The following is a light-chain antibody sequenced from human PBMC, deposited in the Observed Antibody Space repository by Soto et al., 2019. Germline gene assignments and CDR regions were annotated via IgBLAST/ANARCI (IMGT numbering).Light chain of an antibody. J-gene: IGKJ4*01. Sequence: DIVMTQSPLSLPVTPGEPASISCRSSQSLLHSNGYNYLDWYLQKPGQSPQLLIYLGSNRASGVXAXXSGSGAGTDFTLKISRVEAEDVGVYYCMQALQTPRTFGGGTKVEIK. CDR1: QSLLHSNGYNY. CDR3: MQALQTPRT. V-gene: IGKV2-28*01. CDR2: LGS.